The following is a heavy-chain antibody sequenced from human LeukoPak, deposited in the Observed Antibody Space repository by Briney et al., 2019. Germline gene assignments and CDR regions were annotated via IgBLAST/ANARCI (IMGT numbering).Heavy chain of an antibody. CDR1: GGSISSYY. D-gene: IGHD4-17*01. CDR2: IYYSGST. CDR3: ARGQWDDYGDYASP. V-gene: IGHV4-59*01. J-gene: IGHJ4*02. Sequence: SETLSLTCTVSGGSISSYYWSRIRQPPGKGLEWIGYIYYSGSTNYNPSLKSRVTISVDTSKNQFSLKLTSVTAADTAVYYCARGQWDDYGDYASPWGQGTLVTVSS.